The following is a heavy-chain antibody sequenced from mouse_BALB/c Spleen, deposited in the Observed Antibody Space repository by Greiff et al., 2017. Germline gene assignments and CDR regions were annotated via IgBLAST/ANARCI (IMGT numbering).Heavy chain of an antibody. V-gene: IGHV5-9-4*01. Sequence: EVQLQQSGGGLVKPGGSLKLSCAASGFTFSSYAMSWVRQSPEKRLEWVAEISSGGSYTYYPDTVTGRFTIPRDNAKNTLYLEMSSLRSEDTAMYYCARDEDYYGSKRAWFAYWGQGTLVTVSA. CDR3: ARDEDYYGSKRAWFAY. D-gene: IGHD1-1*01. CDR1: GFTFSSYA. J-gene: IGHJ3*01. CDR2: ISSGGSYT.